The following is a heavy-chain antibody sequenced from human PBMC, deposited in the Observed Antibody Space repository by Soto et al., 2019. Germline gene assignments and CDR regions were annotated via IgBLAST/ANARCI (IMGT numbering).Heavy chain of an antibody. V-gene: IGHV3-23*01. CDR3: AKGRMSTIFGVVLYCYYMDV. Sequence: EVQLLESGGGLVQPGGSLRLSCAASGFTFSSYAMSWVRQAPGKGLEWVSAISGSGGSTYYADSVKGRFTISRDNSKNTLYLQMNSLRAEDTAVYYCAKGRMSTIFGVVLYCYYMDVWGKGTTVTVSS. J-gene: IGHJ6*03. CDR1: GFTFSSYA. CDR2: ISGSGGST. D-gene: IGHD3-3*01.